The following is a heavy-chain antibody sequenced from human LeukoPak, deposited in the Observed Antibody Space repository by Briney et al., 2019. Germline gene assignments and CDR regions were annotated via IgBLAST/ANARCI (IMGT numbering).Heavy chain of an antibody. CDR3: TTGPITYYYDSSGPDFDY. J-gene: IGHJ4*02. V-gene: IGHV3-15*01. Sequence: PGGSLRLSCAASGFTFSNAWMSWVRQAPGEGLEWVGRVKSKTDGGTTDYAAPVKDRFTISRDDSKNTLYLQMNSLKTEDTAVYYCTTGPITYYYDSSGPDFDYWGQGTLATVSS. CDR1: GFTFSNAW. D-gene: IGHD3-22*01. CDR2: VKSKTDGGTT.